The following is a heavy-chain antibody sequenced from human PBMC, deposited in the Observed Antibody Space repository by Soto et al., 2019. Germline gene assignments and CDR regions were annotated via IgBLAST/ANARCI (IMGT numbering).Heavy chain of an antibody. J-gene: IGHJ4*02. D-gene: IGHD5-12*01. Sequence: SETLSLTCAVYGGSFSGYYWSWIRQPPGKGLEWIGEINHSGSTNYNPSLKSRVTISVDTSKNQFSLKLGSVTAADTAVYYCAIVEMATITSPYFDYWGQGTLVTVSS. CDR3: AIVEMATITSPYFDY. V-gene: IGHV4-34*01. CDR1: GGSFSGYY. CDR2: INHSGST.